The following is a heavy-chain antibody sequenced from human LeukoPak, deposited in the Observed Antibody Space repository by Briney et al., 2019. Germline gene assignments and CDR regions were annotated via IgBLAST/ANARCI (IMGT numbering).Heavy chain of an antibody. D-gene: IGHD6-19*01. CDR3: ARDKEEGSSSGSIFDI. CDR1: GFTFSSYE. V-gene: IGHV3-48*03. CDR2: ISSSGSTI. Sequence: PGGSLRLSCAASGFTFSSYEMNWVRQAPGKGLEWVSYISSSGSTIYYADSVKGRFTISRDNAKNSLYLQMNNLRAEDTAVYYCARDKEEGSSSGSIFDIWGQGTVVTVSS. J-gene: IGHJ3*02.